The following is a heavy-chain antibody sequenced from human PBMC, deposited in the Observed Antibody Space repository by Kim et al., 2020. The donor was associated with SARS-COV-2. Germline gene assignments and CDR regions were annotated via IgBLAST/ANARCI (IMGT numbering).Heavy chain of an antibody. CDR1: GFTFSNAW. CDR3: TTLYFDWLLPDY. J-gene: IGHJ4*02. Sequence: GGSLRLSCAASGFTFSNAWMSWVRQAQGKGLEWVGRIKSKTDGGTTDYAAPVKGRFTISRDDSKNTLYRQMNSLKTEDTAVYYCTTLYFDWLLPDYWGQGTLVTVSS. CDR2: IKSKTDGGTT. D-gene: IGHD3-9*01. V-gene: IGHV3-15*01.